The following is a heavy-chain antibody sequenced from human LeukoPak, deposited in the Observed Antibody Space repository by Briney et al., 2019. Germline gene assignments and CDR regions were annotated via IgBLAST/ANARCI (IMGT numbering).Heavy chain of an antibody. Sequence: GGSLRLSCAASGFTFSSYAMSWVRQAPGKGLEWVSAISGSGGSTYYADSVKGRFTISRDNSKNTLYLQMNSLRAEDTAVYYCVGAIYYDSSGPFFDYWGQGTVDTVSS. V-gene: IGHV3-23*01. D-gene: IGHD3-22*01. CDR2: ISGSGGST. CDR3: VGAIYYDSSGPFFDY. J-gene: IGHJ4*02. CDR1: GFTFSSYA.